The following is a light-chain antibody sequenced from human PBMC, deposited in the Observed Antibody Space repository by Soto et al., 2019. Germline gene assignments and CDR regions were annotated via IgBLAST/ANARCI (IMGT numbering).Light chain of an antibody. CDR1: QSLLHSSGYNY. J-gene: IGKJ1*01. CDR2: LGS. V-gene: IGKV2-28*01. Sequence: DIVMTQSPLSLPVTPGEPASISCRSSQSLLHSSGYNYLDWYLQKPGQSPQLLIYLGSTRASGVPDRFSGGGSGTEFTLKISRVEAEDAGVYYCMQALQTPLTFGQGTKVDIK. CDR3: MQALQTPLT.